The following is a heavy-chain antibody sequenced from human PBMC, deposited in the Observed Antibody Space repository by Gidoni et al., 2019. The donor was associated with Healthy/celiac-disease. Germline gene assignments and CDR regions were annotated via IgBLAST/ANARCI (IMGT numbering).Heavy chain of an antibody. CDR1: GFTVSSNY. D-gene: IGHD1-26*01. CDR2: IYSGGST. V-gene: IGHV3-53*01. Sequence: EVQLVESGGGLIPPGGSLRLSCAASGFTVSSNYMSWVRQAPGKGLEWVSVIYSGGSTYYADSVKGRFTISRDNSKNTLYLQMNSLRAEDTAVYYCARGIVGATGYFDYWGQGTLVTVSS. CDR3: ARGIVGATGYFDY. J-gene: IGHJ4*02.